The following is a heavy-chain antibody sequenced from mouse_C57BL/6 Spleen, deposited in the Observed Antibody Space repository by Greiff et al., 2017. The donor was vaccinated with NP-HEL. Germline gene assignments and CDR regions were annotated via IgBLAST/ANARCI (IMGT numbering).Heavy chain of an antibody. CDR2: ISYDGSN. V-gene: IGHV3-6*01. J-gene: IGHJ2*01. Sequence: DVQLQESGPGLVKPSQSLSLTCSVTGYSITSGYYWNWIRQFPGNKLEWMGYISYDGSNNYNPSLKNRISITRDTSKNQFFLKLNSVTTEDTATYYCARYYYSNYVDYFDYWGQGTTLTVSS. D-gene: IGHD2-5*01. CDR3: ARYYYSNYVDYFDY. CDR1: GYSITSGYY.